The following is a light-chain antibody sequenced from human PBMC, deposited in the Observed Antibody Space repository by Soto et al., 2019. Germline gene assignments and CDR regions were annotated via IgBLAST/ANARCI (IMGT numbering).Light chain of an antibody. CDR3: QQNNSDPLT. V-gene: IGKV1-5*01. Sequence: DVQMTQSPSTLSASLGDRVTITCRASQTISIWLAWHQQKPGQAPNLLIYAASTLRSGVPSRFSGSGSGTDFTLTIGSLQPDDFATYYCQQNNSDPLTFGRGTKVDI. CDR1: QTISIW. J-gene: IGKJ4*01. CDR2: AAS.